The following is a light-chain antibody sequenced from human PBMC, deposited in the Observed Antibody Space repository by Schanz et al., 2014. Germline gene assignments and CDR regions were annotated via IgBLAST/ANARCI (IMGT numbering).Light chain of an antibody. CDR2: EVN. V-gene: IGLV2-8*01. CDR3: SSYAGSNSFVV. Sequence: SALTQPPSASGSPGQSVTLSCTGTSSDVGGYNYVSWYQQHPGKAPKLMIYEVNKRPSGVPDRFTGSKSGNTASLTVSGLQAEDEADYYCSSYAGSNSFVVFGGGTKVTVL. CDR1: SSDVGGYNY. J-gene: IGLJ2*01.